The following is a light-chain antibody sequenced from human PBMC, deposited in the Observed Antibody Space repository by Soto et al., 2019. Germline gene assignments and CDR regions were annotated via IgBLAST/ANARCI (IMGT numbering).Light chain of an antibody. V-gene: IGLV2-14*03. CDR3: SSHTSSNTRI. CDR2: EVS. CDR1: SSDVGAYDY. Sequence: SVRTRPASVSGSPGQWIAISCTGTSSDVGAYDYVSWYQQHPDKAPKLMIYEVSNRPSGVSNRFSGSKSVNTATLTISGLQAEDEADYYCSSHTSSNTRIFGTGTKVTVL. J-gene: IGLJ1*01.